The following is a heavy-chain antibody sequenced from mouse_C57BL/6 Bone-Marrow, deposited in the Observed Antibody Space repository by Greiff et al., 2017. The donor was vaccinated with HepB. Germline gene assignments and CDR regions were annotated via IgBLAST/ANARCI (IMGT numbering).Heavy chain of an antibody. CDR2: IYPGSGST. CDR1: GYTFTSYW. V-gene: IGHV1-55*01. CDR3: AIITTVVVPAY. J-gene: IGHJ3*01. Sequence: VQLQQSGAELVKPGASVKMSCKASGYTFTSYWITWVKQRPGQGLEWIGDIYPGSGSTNYNEKFKSKATLTVDTSSSTAYMQLSSLTSEDSAVYYCAIITTVVVPAYWGQGTLVTVSA. D-gene: IGHD1-1*01.